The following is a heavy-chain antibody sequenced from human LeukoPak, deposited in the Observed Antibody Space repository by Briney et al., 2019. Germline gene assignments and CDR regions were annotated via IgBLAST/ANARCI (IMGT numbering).Heavy chain of an antibody. CDR3: GKDLAYYYDSRIDY. J-gene: IGHJ4*02. CDR2: ISGDGGAT. CDR1: GFAFDNYA. D-gene: IGHD3-22*01. Sequence: GGSLRLSCAASGFAFDNYAMHWVRQAPGTGLEWVSLISGDGGATYYADSVKGRFTISRDNIKNTLYLQMNSLRTEDTALYYCGKDLAYYYDSRIDYWGQGTLVTVSS. V-gene: IGHV3-43*02.